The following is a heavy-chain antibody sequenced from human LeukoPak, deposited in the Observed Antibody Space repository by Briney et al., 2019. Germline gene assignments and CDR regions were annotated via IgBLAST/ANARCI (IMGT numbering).Heavy chain of an antibody. Sequence: GGSLRLSCAASGFTVSSNYMNWVRQAPGKGLEWVSIIYSGGTTYYADSVKGRFTISRDNSKNTLYLQMNSLRAEDTAVYYCAKALEVTAIFDYWGQGTLVTVSS. J-gene: IGHJ4*02. CDR1: GFTVSSNY. D-gene: IGHD2-21*02. V-gene: IGHV3-53*01. CDR3: AKALEVTAIFDY. CDR2: IYSGGTT.